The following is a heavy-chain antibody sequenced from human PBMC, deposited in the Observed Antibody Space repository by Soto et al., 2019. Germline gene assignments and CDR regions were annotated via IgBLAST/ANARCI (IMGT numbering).Heavy chain of an antibody. CDR1: GGSISSYY. D-gene: IGHD6-25*01. J-gene: IGHJ5*02. V-gene: IGHV4-59*01. CDR2: IYYSGST. CDR3: ARPHGGSSGWDNWFDP. Sequence: PSETLSLTCTVSGGSISSYYWSWILQPPGKGLEWIGYIYYSGSTNYNPSLKSRVTISVDTSKNQFSLKLSSVTAADTAVYYCARPHGGSSGWDNWFDPWGQGTLVTVSS.